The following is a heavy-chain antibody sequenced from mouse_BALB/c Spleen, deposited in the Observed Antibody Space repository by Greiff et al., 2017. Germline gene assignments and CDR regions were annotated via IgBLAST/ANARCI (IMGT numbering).Heavy chain of an antibody. CDR2: IRNKANGYTT. CDR1: GFTFTDYY. D-gene: IGHD1-2*01. J-gene: IGHJ2*01. CDR3: AGDRYGGGYYLDY. Sequence: EVKLMESGGGLVQPGGSLRLSCATSGFTFTDYYMSWVRQPPGKALEWLGFIRNKANGYTTEYSASVKGRFTISRDNSQCSLYLQMNTLRAEDSSLYYFAGDRYGGGYYLDYWGQGTTLTVSS. V-gene: IGHV7-3*02.